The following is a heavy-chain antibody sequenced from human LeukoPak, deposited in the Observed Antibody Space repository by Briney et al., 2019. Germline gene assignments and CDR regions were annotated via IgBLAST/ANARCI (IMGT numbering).Heavy chain of an antibody. J-gene: IGHJ4*02. CDR3: AKDGIVVVPAGAFDY. V-gene: IGHV3-23*01. CDR1: GFTFSSYA. D-gene: IGHD2-2*01. Sequence: PGGSLRLSCAASGFTFSSYAMSWVRQAPGKGLEWVSGISGSGGSTYYADSAKGRFTISRDNSKNTLYLQMSSLRAEDTAVYFCAKDGIVVVPAGAFDYWGQGTLVTVSS. CDR2: ISGSGGST.